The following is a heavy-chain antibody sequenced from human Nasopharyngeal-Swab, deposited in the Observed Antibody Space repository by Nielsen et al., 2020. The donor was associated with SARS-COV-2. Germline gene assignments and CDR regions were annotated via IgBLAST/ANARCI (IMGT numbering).Heavy chain of an antibody. J-gene: IGHJ6*03. V-gene: IGHV2-5*02. Sequence: SGPTLVKPTQTLTLTCSFSGFSLTTSGVGVAWIRQPPGKALEWLALIYWEDDQRYHPSLKTRLTINKDTSKDQVVLTLTNMGPVDSSTYYCAHITRGVERDTIFGVPLASLSYYYMDVWGKGTTVTVS. D-gene: IGHD3-3*01. CDR2: IYWEDDQ. CDR3: AHITRGVERDTIFGVPLASLSYYYMDV. CDR1: GFSLTTSGVG.